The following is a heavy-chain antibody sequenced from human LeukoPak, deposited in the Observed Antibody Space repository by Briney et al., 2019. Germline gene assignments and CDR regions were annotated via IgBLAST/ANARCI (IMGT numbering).Heavy chain of an antibody. CDR2: ISHSGATT. J-gene: IGHJ3*02. CDR1: GFTFSSYA. V-gene: IGHV3-23*01. D-gene: IGHD2-15*01. Sequence: GGSLRLSCVASGFTFSSYAMNWVRQAPGKGLEWVSAISHSGATTYYADSVKGRFTISRDNSKNTLYLQMNSLRAEDTAVYYCAKSVAPYCSGGSCFDAFDIWGQGTMVTVSS. CDR3: AKSVAPYCSGGSCFDAFDI.